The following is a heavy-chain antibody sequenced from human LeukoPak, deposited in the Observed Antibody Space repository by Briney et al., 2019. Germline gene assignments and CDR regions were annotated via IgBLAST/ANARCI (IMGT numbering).Heavy chain of an antibody. CDR3: AKTDSKSSNYSNEFADC. J-gene: IGHJ4*02. Sequence: PGGSLRLSCAASGFTFSNYGMHWVRQAPGKGLEWLAYIRHDGDNKYYADCVKGRFTISRDNSKNTVYLQMNSLRAEDTAVYYCAKTDSKSSNYSNEFADCGGQETLVTVSS. D-gene: IGHD4-11*01. CDR2: IRHDGDNK. CDR1: GFTFSNYG. V-gene: IGHV3-30*02.